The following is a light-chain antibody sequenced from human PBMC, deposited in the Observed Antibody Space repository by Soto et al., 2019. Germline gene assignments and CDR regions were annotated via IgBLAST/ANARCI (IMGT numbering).Light chain of an antibody. CDR1: QSVSRY. Sequence: EIVLTQSPVTLSLSPGERATLSCMASQSVSRYLAWYQQKPDQAPRLLIYDAFNRATGITARFSGSGSGTDFTLTISSLEPEDFVVYYCQQRSNWPITVGQGTRLEIK. CDR2: DAF. J-gene: IGKJ5*01. CDR3: QQRSNWPIT. V-gene: IGKV3-11*01.